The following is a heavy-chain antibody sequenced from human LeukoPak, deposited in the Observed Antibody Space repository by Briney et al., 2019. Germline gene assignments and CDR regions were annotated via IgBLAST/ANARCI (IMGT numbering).Heavy chain of an antibody. CDR3: AKGDGSDSSGWYSNYDL. CDR2: ISGSGHGT. D-gene: IGHD6-19*01. Sequence: PGGSLRLSCAASGFTFSGCAMSWVRQTPGKGLEWVSTISGSGHGTYYADSVKGRFTISRDNSKNTLYLGMNSLRTEDTAVYYCAKGDGSDSSGWYSNYDLWGQGTLVTVSS. V-gene: IGHV3-23*01. J-gene: IGHJ5*02. CDR1: GFTFSGCA.